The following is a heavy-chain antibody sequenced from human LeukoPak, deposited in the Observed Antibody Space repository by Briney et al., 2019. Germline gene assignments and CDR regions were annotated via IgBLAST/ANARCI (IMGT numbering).Heavy chain of an antibody. D-gene: IGHD3-3*01. J-gene: IGHJ5*02. CDR1: GYTFTGYY. V-gene: IGHV1-2*02. CDR3: ANMYYDFWSGYYMYNWFDP. CDR2: INPNSGGT. Sequence: GASVKVSCKASGYTFTGYYMHWVRQAPGQGLEWMGWINPNSGGTNYAQKFQGRVTMTRDTSISTAYMELSRLRSEDTAVYYCANMYYDFWSGYYMYNWFDPWGQGTLVTVSS.